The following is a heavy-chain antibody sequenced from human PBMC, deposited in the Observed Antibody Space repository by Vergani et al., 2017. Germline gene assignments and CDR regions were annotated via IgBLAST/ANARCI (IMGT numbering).Heavy chain of an antibody. CDR3: AKSGQQWLVRGYYFDY. J-gene: IGHJ4*02. Sequence: EVQLLESGGGLVQPGGSLRLSCAASGFTFSSYAMSWVRQAPGKGLEWVSAISGSGGSTYYADSVKGRFTISRDNSKNTLYLQMNSLRAEDTAVYYCAKSGQQWLVRGYYFDYWGQGTLVTVSS. D-gene: IGHD6-19*01. CDR2: ISGSGGST. CDR1: GFTFSSYA. V-gene: IGHV3-23*01.